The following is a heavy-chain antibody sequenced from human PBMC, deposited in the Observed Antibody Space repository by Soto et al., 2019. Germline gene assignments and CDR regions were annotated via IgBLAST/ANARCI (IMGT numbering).Heavy chain of an antibody. D-gene: IGHD3-10*01. CDR1: GDSINSGDYY. Sequence: QVQLQESGPRLVKPLQTLSLTCTVSGDSINSGDYYWSWIRQPPGRGLEWVGYSFYSGITDYNPSLKSRMTISMDTAKSQFSLMLNAVTAADTAVYFCARWSGVGVAGMDVCGQGTTVSVSS. J-gene: IGHJ6*02. CDR2: SFYSGIT. CDR3: ARWSGVGVAGMDV. V-gene: IGHV4-30-4*01.